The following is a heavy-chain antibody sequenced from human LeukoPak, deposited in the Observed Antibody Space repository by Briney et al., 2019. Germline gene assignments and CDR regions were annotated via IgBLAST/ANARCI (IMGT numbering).Heavy chain of an antibody. V-gene: IGHV3-11*04. J-gene: IGHJ6*03. Sequence: GGSLRLSCAASGFTFSDYHMSWIRQAPGKGLEWVSYISSSGSTIYYADSVKGRFTISRDNAKNSLYLQMNSLRAEDTAVYYCARPIEDGNYRSYYYYYYMDVWGKGTTVTVSS. D-gene: IGHD4-17*01. CDR3: ARPIEDGNYRSYYYYYYMDV. CDR1: GFTFSDYH. CDR2: ISSSGSTI.